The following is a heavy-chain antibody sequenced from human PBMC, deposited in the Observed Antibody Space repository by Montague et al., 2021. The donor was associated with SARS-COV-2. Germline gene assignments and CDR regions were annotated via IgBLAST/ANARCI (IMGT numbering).Heavy chain of an antibody. Sequence: SVKVSCKASGYTFTSYGISWVRQAPGHGLEWMGWISAYNGNTNYAQKLQGRVTMTTDTSTSTACMELRSLRSDDTTVYYCARAVVVVVAATQYYYYYYGMDVWGQGTTVTVSS. CDR2: ISAYNGNT. V-gene: IGHV1-18*01. J-gene: IGHJ6*02. CDR3: ARAVVVVVAATQYYYYYYGMDV. CDR1: GYTFTSYG. D-gene: IGHD2-15*01.